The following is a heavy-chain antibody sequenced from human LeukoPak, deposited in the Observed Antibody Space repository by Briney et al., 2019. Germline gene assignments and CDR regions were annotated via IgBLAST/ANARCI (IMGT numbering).Heavy chain of an antibody. J-gene: IGHJ5*02. V-gene: IGHV4-34*01. CDR3: ARERTSCSGWFDP. CDR1: GGSFSGYY. D-gene: IGHD2-2*01. CDR2: INHSGST. Sequence: SETLSLTXAVYGGSFSGYYWSWIRQAPGKGLEWIGEINHSGSTNYNPSLKSRVTISVDTSKNQFSLKLSSVTAADTAVYYCARERTSCSGWFDPWGQGTLVTVSS.